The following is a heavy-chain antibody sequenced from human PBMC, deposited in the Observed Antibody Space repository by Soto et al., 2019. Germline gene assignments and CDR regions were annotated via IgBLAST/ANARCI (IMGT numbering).Heavy chain of an antibody. V-gene: IGHV3-23*01. CDR1: DSTIRRYA. CDR2: ITGNSARI. D-gene: IGHD3-16*01. CDR3: AKNGDFDYDAFDV. J-gene: IGHJ3*01. Sequence: SGGSLRLSCAASDSTIRRYAMSWVRQAPGKGLEWVSGITGNSARIYYADSVKGRFSISRDNSKNTLYLQMDTLRAEDTAVYYCAKNGDFDYDAFDVCGQGTVVTVSS.